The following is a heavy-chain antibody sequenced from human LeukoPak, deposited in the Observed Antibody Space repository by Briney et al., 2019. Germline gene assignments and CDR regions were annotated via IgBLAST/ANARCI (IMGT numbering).Heavy chain of an antibody. Sequence: ASVKVSCKASGGTFSSYAISWVRQAPGQGLEWMGGIIPIFGTANYAQKFQGRVTITTDESTSTAYMELSSLRSEDTAVYYCARDEVPLGYCSSTSCSFAFDIWGQGTMVTVSS. CDR3: ARDEVPLGYCSSTSCSFAFDI. D-gene: IGHD2-2*01. CDR2: IIPIFGTA. J-gene: IGHJ3*02. CDR1: GGTFSSYA. V-gene: IGHV1-69*05.